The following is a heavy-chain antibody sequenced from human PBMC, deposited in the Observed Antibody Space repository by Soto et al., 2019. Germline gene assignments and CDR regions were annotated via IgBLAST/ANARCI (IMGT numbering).Heavy chain of an antibody. CDR3: ARVGYDGYSSSGGDDY. CDR2: IIPIFGTA. D-gene: IGHD6-13*01. J-gene: IGHJ4*02. Sequence: QVQLVQSGAEVKKPGSSVKVSCKASGGTFSSYAISWVRQAPGQGLELMGGIIPIFGTANYAQKFQGRVTITADESTSTAYMELSSLRSEDTAVYYCARVGYDGYSSSGGDDYWGQGTLVTVSS. V-gene: IGHV1-69*01. CDR1: GGTFSSYA.